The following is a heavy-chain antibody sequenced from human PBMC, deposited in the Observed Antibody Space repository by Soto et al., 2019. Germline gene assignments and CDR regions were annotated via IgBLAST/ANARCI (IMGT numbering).Heavy chain of an antibody. CDR2: INHSGRT. D-gene: IGHD5-18*01. CDR1: GGSIKNYY. CDR3: ARDVYSYGAHYFDS. Sequence: PSETLSLTCIVSGGSIKNYYWSWVRQPPGKGLEWIGYINHSGRTKYNPSLKSRVTISVDLSKNQFSLKLSSVAATDTAVYYCARDVYSYGAHYFDSWGQGKLVTVSS. J-gene: IGHJ4*02. V-gene: IGHV4-59*01.